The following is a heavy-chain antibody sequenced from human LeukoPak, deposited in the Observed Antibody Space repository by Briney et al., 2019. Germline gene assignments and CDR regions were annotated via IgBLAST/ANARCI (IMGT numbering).Heavy chain of an antibody. Sequence: PSETLSLTCTVSGGSISSSSYYWGWIRQPPGKGLEWIGSIYYSGSTYYNPSLKSRVTISVDTSKNQFSLKLSSVTAADTAVYYCARDPSYYGSGSYYNPRWFDPWGQGTLVTVSS. D-gene: IGHD3-10*01. CDR2: IYYSGST. CDR3: ARDPSYYGSGSYYNPRWFDP. CDR1: GGSISSSSYY. V-gene: IGHV4-39*07. J-gene: IGHJ5*02.